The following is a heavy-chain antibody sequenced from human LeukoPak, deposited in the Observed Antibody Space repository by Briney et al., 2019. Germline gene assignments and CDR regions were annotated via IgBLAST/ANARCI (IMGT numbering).Heavy chain of an antibody. CDR3: ARHPPRYYDSSGYTI. CDR2: INHSGST. D-gene: IGHD3-22*01. J-gene: IGHJ3*02. V-gene: IGHV4-34*01. CDR1: GGSFSGYY. Sequence: SETLSLTCAVYGGSFSGYYWSWIRQTPGKGLEWIGEINHSGSTNYNPSLKSRVTISVDTSKNQFSLKLSSVTAADTAVYYCARHPPRYYDSSGYTIWGQGTMVTVSS.